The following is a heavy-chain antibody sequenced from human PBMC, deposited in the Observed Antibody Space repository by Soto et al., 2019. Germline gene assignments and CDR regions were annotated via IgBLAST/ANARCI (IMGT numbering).Heavy chain of an antibody. Sequence: QLQLVESGGGVVQPGRSLRLSCAASGFTFSSYAMHWVRQAPGKGLEWVAVISYDGSNKYYADSVKGRFTISRDNSKNTLYLQMNSLRAEDTAVYYCARAAQYYDSSGYDAFDIWGQGTMVTVSS. CDR2: ISYDGSNK. CDR3: ARAAQYYDSSGYDAFDI. V-gene: IGHV3-30-3*01. CDR1: GFTFSSYA. J-gene: IGHJ3*02. D-gene: IGHD3-22*01.